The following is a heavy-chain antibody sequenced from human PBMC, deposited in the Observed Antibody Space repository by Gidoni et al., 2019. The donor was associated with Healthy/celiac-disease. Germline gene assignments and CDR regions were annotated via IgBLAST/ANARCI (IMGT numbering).Heavy chain of an antibody. CDR3: ASFTPAATTERRGAFDI. J-gene: IGHJ3*02. V-gene: IGHV4-31*03. CDR2: IYYSGST. CDR1: GGSIRSSGYD. Sequence: HVQLQESGPGLVKASQTLYLTCTVSGGSIRSSGYDWSWIRQHPGKGLEWIGYIYYSGSTYYNPSLKSRVTISLDTSKNQFSLKLSSVTAADTAVYYCASFTPAATTERRGAFDIWGQGTMFTVSS. D-gene: IGHD2-2*01.